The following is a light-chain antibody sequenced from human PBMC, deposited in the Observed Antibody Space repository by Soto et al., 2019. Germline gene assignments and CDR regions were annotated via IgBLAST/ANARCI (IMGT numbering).Light chain of an antibody. J-gene: IGKJ2*01. V-gene: IGKV1-17*01. CDR2: GAS. CDR3: LQHNNYPYT. CDR1: QGIRNY. Sequence: DIQMTQSPSSLSASVGDRVTITCRASQGIRNYLGWYQQKPGKAPKRLIYGASTLQSGVPSRFSGSGSGTEFTLTISSLQPADFATYYCLQHNNYPYTFGQGTKVEIK.